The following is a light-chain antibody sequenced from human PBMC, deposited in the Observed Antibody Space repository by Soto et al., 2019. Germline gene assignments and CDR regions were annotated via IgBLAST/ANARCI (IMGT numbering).Light chain of an antibody. V-gene: IGKV1-39*01. Sequence: DIQMTQSPSSLSASVGDRVTITCRASQSISSSLNWYHQKPGKAPKLLIYAASSLQSGVPSRFSGSGSGTDFTLSISSLQPEDFATYYCQQSYSAPPTFGQGTKLEIK. J-gene: IGKJ2*01. CDR1: QSISSS. CDR2: AAS. CDR3: QQSYSAPPT.